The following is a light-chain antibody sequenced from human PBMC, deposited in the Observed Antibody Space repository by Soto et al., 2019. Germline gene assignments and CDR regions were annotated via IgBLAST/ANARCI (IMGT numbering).Light chain of an antibody. CDR2: ESY. CDR1: SSDVGGYHF. CDR3: SSYAGTKNFVV. V-gene: IGLV2-8*01. Sequence: QSALTQPPSASGPLGQSVTISCTGTSSDVGGYHFVSWYQQHPGKAPKLLIFESYTRPSGVPDRFSGSKSGNTASLTVSGLQAEDEATYHCSSYAGTKNFVVFGGGTKLTVL. J-gene: IGLJ2*01.